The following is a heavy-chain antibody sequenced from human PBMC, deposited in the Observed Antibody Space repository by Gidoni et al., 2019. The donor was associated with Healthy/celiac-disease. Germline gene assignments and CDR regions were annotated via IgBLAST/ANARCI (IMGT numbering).Heavy chain of an antibody. CDR2: LYYSGST. Sequence: GLEWIGSLYYSGSTYYNPSLKSRVTISVDTSKNQFSLKLSSVTAADTAVYYCARRAKYYDSSGYYYVLDYWGQGTLVTVSS. V-gene: IGHV4-39*01. D-gene: IGHD3-22*01. CDR3: ARRAKYYDSSGYYYVLDY. J-gene: IGHJ4*02.